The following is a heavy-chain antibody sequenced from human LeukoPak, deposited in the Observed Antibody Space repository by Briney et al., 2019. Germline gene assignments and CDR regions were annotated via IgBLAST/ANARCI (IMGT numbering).Heavy chain of an antibody. Sequence: SETLSLTCTVSGGSISSYYWSWIRQPPGKGLEWIGYIYYSGSTNYNPSLKSRATISVDTSKNQFSLKLSSVTAADTAVYYCAKGYSSSWYAGAVWFDPWGQGTLVTVSS. J-gene: IGHJ5*02. D-gene: IGHD6-13*01. CDR2: IYYSGST. V-gene: IGHV4-59*01. CDR1: GGSISSYY. CDR3: AKGYSSSWYAGAVWFDP.